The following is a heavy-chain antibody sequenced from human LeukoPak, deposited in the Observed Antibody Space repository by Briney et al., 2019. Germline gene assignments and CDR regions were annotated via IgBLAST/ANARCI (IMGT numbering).Heavy chain of an antibody. CDR3: ARVPPYYDILTGFGVYYYMDV. J-gene: IGHJ6*03. CDR1: GYTFTSYD. D-gene: IGHD3-9*01. CDR2: MNPNSGNT. V-gene: IGHV1-8*01. Sequence: GASVKVSCKASGYTFTSYDINWVRQATGQGLEWMGWMNPNSGNTGYAQKFQGRVTITRNTSISTAYMELSSLRSEDTAVYYCARVPPYYDILTGFGVYYYMDVWGKGTTVTVSS.